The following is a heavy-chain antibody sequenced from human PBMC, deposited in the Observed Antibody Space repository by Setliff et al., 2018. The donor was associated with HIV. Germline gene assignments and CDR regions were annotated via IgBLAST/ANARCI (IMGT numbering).Heavy chain of an antibody. CDR2: INSGTGNT. CDR3: ANSVTDASSWYFIH. CDR1: GFIFTNYG. V-gene: IGHV1-3*01. D-gene: IGHD4-17*01. J-gene: IGHJ2*01. Sequence: ASVKVSCKASGFIFTNYGIHWVRQAPGHSLEWMGFINSGTGNTIYSQKFQGRVTFSRDTSASTAYMELRSLRSADTAVYYCANSVTDASSWYFIHWGRGSPVTVSS.